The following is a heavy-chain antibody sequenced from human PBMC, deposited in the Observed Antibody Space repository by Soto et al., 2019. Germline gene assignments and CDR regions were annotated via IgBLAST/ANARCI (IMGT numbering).Heavy chain of an antibody. CDR2: ISYDGSNK. CDR1: GFTFSSYA. Sequence: GGSLRLSCAASGFTFSSYAMHWVRQAPGKGLEWVAVISYDGSNKYYADSVKGRFTISRDNSKNTLYLQMNSLRAEDTAVYYCARDGSYYGSGSKGGGYFGYWGQGPLVTASS. V-gene: IGHV3-30-3*01. D-gene: IGHD3-10*01. J-gene: IGHJ4*02. CDR3: ARDGSYYGSGSKGGGYFGY.